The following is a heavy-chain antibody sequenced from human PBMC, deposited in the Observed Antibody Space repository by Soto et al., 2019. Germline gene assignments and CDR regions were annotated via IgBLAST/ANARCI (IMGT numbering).Heavy chain of an antibody. CDR2: INLNSGDT. V-gene: IGHV1-2*02. Sequence: ASVKVSCKASGHTFTASSMHWARQAPGQGLEWMGWINLNSGDTNYAQKFQGRVTMTWDTSINTAYMELSRLKSDDTAMFFCARDLGGYDLYGPDSWGQGTLVTVSS. J-gene: IGHJ4*02. CDR1: GHTFTASS. CDR3: ARDLGGYDLYGPDS. D-gene: IGHD5-12*01.